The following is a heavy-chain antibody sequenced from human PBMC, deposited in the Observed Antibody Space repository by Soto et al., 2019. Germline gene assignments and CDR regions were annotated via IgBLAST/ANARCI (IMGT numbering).Heavy chain of an antibody. D-gene: IGHD4-17*01. CDR2: IDPSGST. V-gene: IGHV4-34*01. Sequence: QVRLQQWGAGLLKPSETLSLTCGVYGGSFSGSYWSWIRQPPGEGLEWIGEIDPSGSTNYSPSLKSRATISADTSKNQFHLKLTSVIAADTAVYYCARGLYGGGASWGQGTLVTVSS. J-gene: IGHJ5*02. CDR1: GGSFSGSY. CDR3: ARGLYGGGAS.